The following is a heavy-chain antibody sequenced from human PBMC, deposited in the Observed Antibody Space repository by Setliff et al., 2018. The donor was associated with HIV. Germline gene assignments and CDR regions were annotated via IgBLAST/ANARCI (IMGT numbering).Heavy chain of an antibody. Sequence: ASVKVSCKASGYSFTGHYIHWVRQAPGQGLEWMGWINPNNGDTNYEQRFQGRVIMTRDTSITTVYMVLNRLTPGDTAVYYCASPYENNSGPDYWGQGTPVTVSS. CDR3: ASPYENNSGPDY. CDR1: GYSFTGHY. D-gene: IGHD7-27*01. J-gene: IGHJ4*02. CDR2: INPNNGDT. V-gene: IGHV1-2*02.